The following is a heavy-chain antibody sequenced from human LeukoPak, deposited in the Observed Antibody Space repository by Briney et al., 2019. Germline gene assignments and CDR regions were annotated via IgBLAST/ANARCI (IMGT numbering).Heavy chain of an antibody. J-gene: IGHJ1*01. CDR3: LFSIFQH. V-gene: IGHV3-15*01. CDR2: IKSKTDGETI. CDR1: GFTFSDAW. Sequence: PGGSLRLSCAASGFTFSDAWMSWVRQAPGKGLEWVGRIKSKTDGETIDYATPMKDRFRISRDDSKNTLYLQMNGLKTEDTAVYYCLFSIFQHWGQGTLVTVSS. D-gene: IGHD3-10*02.